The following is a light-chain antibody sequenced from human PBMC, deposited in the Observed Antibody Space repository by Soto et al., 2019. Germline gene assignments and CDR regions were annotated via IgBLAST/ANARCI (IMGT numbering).Light chain of an antibody. Sequence: DIQMTQSPSTLSASVGDRVTITCRASQSISTWLAWYQQKPGKAPKLLLYKAPSLESGVPSRFSGSGSGTEFSLSISSLQPDDFATYFCQQYDSYSLTFGQGTKVEIK. CDR2: KAP. CDR1: QSISTW. CDR3: QQYDSYSLT. V-gene: IGKV1-5*03. J-gene: IGKJ1*01.